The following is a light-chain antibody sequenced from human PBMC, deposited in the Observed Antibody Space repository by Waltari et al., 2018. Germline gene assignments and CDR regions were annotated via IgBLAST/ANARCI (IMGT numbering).Light chain of an antibody. V-gene: IGLV1-40*01. CDR2: GNS. Sequence: QSVLTQPPSVSGAPGQRVTIPTTGHSPTIGAGSDVHWYQQLPGTAPKRLIYGNSNRPSGVPDRFSGSKSGTSASLAITGLQAEDEADYYCQSYDSSLSGYVFGTGTKVTVL. CDR1: SPTIGAGSD. CDR3: QSYDSSLSGYV. J-gene: IGLJ1*01.